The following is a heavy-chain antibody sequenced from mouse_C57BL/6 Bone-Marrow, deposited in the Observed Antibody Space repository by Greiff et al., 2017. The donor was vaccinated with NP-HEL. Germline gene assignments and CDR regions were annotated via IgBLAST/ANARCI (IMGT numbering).Heavy chain of an antibody. CDR2: IWSGGST. Sequence: VMLVESGPGLVQPSQSLSITCTVSGFSLTSYGVHWVRQSPGKGLEWLGVIWSGGSTDYNAAFISRLSISKDNSKSQVFFKMNSLQADDTAIYYCARTDYYGRNYAMDYWGQGTSVTVSS. D-gene: IGHD1-1*01. V-gene: IGHV2-2*01. CDR1: GFSLTSYG. CDR3: ARTDYYGRNYAMDY. J-gene: IGHJ4*01.